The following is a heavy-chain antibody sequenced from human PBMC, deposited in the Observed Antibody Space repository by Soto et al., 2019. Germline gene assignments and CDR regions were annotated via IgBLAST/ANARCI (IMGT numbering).Heavy chain of an antibody. Sequence: PGGSLRLSCEVSGFTFSSYQMNWVRQAPGRGLEWVSYIGNSGGGIHYADSVKGRFTISRDNAKNSLYLEMNSLRAEDTAVYYCARDGTLRDGEVYVDYWGQGTLVTVSS. CDR2: IGNSGGGI. CDR3: ARDGTLRDGEVYVDY. V-gene: IGHV3-48*03. D-gene: IGHD3-10*01. CDR1: GFTFSSYQ. J-gene: IGHJ4*02.